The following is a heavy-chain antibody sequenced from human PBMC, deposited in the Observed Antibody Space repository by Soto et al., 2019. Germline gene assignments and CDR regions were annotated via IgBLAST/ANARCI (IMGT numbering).Heavy chain of an antibody. CDR1: GFTFSSYG. D-gene: IGHD6-13*01. CDR2: IWGGGGST. V-gene: IGHV3-23*01. Sequence: GGSLRLSCAASGFTFSSYGMHWVRQAPGKGLEWVSAIWGGGGSTYYADSVKGRFTISRDNSKNTLYLQMNSLRAEDSAVYYCAKALGYSSSWYFDYWGQGTLVTVSS. J-gene: IGHJ4*02. CDR3: AKALGYSSSWYFDY.